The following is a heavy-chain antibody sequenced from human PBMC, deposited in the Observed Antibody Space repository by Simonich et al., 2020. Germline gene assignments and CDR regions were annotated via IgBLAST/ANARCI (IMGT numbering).Heavy chain of an antibody. CDR2: IKQDGSEK. CDR1: GFTFSSYW. CDR3: ARDGLGTAYYYYMDV. V-gene: IGHV3-7*01. D-gene: IGHD7-27*01. Sequence: EVQLVESGGGLVQPGGSLRLSCAASGFTFSSYWMGWVRQAPGKGLGWVANIKQDGSEKYYVESVKGRFTISRDNAKNSLYLQMNSLRAEDTAVYYCARDGLGTAYYYYMDVWGKGTTVTVSS. J-gene: IGHJ6*03.